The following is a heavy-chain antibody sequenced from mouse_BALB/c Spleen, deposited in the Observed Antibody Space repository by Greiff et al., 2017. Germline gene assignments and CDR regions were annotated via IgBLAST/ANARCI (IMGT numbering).Heavy chain of an antibody. CDR2: INSNGGST. CDR3: ARQDDYDENAMDY. V-gene: IGHV5-6-2*01. J-gene: IGHJ4*01. CDR1: GFTFSSYY. D-gene: IGHD2-4*01. Sequence: EVQLVESGGGLVKLGGSLKLSCAASGFTFSSYYMSWVRQTPEKRLELVAAINSNGGSTYYPDTVKGRFTISRDNAKNTLYLQMSSLKSEDTALYYCARQDDYDENAMDYWGQGTSVTVSS.